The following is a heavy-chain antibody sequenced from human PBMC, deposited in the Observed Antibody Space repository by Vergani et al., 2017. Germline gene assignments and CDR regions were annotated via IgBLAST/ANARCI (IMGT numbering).Heavy chain of an antibody. CDR1: GYSFTSYY. V-gene: IGHV1-46*03. CDR2: LKPSGGFT. CDR3: TTGMMGATHINYHGMDV. D-gene: IGHD1-26*01. Sequence: QVQLVQSGAEVKRPGASVKVSCKASGYSFTSYYMHWVRQAPGQGLEWMGILKPSGGFTRNAQKFQGRVSMTSDTSTSTVYMELSGLRLEDTAVYYCTTGMMGATHINYHGMDVWGQGTTVTVSS. J-gene: IGHJ6*02.